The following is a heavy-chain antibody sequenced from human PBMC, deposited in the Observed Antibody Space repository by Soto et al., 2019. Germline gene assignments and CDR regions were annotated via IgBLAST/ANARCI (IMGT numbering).Heavy chain of an antibody. D-gene: IGHD3-10*01. CDR1: GGTFSSYA. CDR3: ATSSRLGSFRGVSR. CDR2: IIPIFGTA. J-gene: IGHJ4*02. Sequence: QVQLVQSGAEVKKPGSSVKVSCKASGGTFSSYAISWVRQAPGQGLEWMGGIIPIFGTANYAQKFQGRVTITADESTSTAYMGLSSLRSEDTAVYYCATSSRLGSFRGVSRWGQGTLVTVSS. V-gene: IGHV1-69*01.